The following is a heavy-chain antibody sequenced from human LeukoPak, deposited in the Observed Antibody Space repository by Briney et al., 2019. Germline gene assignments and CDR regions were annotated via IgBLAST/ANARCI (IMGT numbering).Heavy chain of an antibody. D-gene: IGHD2-15*01. CDR3: ARGMLRGRKAGYCGGGSCCSFADY. Sequence: TSETLSLTCAVYGGSFSGYYWSWIRQPPGKGLEWIGEINHSGSTNYNPSLKSRVTISVDTSKNQFSLKLSSVTAADTAVYYCARGMLRGRKAGYCGGGSCCSFADYWGQGTLVTVSS. J-gene: IGHJ4*02. CDR1: GGSFSGYY. V-gene: IGHV4-34*01. CDR2: INHSGST.